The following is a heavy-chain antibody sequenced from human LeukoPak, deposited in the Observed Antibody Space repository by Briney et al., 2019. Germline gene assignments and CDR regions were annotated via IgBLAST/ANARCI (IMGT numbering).Heavy chain of an antibody. D-gene: IGHD6-13*01. Sequence: GASVKVSCKASGYTFTGYYMHWVRQAPGQGLEWMGWINPNSGSTNYAQKFQGRVTMTRDTSISTAYMELSRLRSDDTAVYYCARDREGIHSSSWSPYYWGQGTLVTVSS. CDR2: INPNSGST. V-gene: IGHV1-2*02. CDR1: GYTFTGYY. CDR3: ARDREGIHSSSWSPYY. J-gene: IGHJ4*02.